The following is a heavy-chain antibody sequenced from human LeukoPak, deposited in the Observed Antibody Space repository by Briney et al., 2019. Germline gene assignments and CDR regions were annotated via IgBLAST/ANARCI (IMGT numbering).Heavy chain of an antibody. CDR3: ARWFGELDYFDY. CDR1: GDSVSSNSAA. D-gene: IGHD3-10*01. V-gene: IGHV6-1*01. J-gene: IGHJ4*02. CDR2: TYYRSKWYN. Sequence: SQTLSLTCAISGDSVSSNSAAWNWIRQSPSRGLEWQGRTYYRSKWYNDYAVSVKSRITINPDTSKNQFSLQLNSMTPEDTAVYYCARWFGELDYFDYWGQGTLVTVSS.